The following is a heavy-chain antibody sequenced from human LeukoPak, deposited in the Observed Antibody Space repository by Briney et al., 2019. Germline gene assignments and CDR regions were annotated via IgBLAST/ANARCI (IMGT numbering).Heavy chain of an antibody. J-gene: IGHJ4*02. V-gene: IGHV3-30*02. D-gene: IGHD3-22*01. Sequence: GGSLRLSCAASGFTFSSYGMHWVRQAPGKGLEWVAFIRYDGSNKYYADSVKGRFTISRDNSKNTLYLQMNSLRAEDTAVYHCAKGPYDSSGYYFDYWGQGTLVTVSS. CDR3: AKGPYDSSGYYFDY. CDR2: IRYDGSNK. CDR1: GFTFSSYG.